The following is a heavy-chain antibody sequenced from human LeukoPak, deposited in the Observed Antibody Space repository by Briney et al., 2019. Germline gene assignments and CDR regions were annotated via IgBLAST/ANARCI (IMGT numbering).Heavy chain of an antibody. D-gene: IGHD3-22*01. CDR2: INPNSYGT. CDR1: GYTFIAYY. CDR3: ARAGPDYYDTSGPFDY. V-gene: IGHV1-2*02. J-gene: IGHJ4*02. Sequence: ASVKVSCKASGYTFIAYYIHWVRQAPGQELEWMGWINPNSYGTNYAQKFQGRVTMTRDTSISTAYMDLSRLRSDDTAVYYCARAGPDYYDTSGPFDYWGQGTLVTVSS.